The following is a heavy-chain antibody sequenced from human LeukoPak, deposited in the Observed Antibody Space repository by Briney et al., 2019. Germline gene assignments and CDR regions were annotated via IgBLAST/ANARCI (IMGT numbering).Heavy chain of an antibody. J-gene: IGHJ4*02. Sequence: GGSLRVSCAASGFTFSTYWMSWVSQAPGKGLEWVANIKQDGSEKYYVDSVKGRFTISRDNAKNSLYLQMNSLRAEDTAVYYCARDSSEGITMIVVEYYFDYWGQGTLVTVSS. CDR2: IKQDGSEK. CDR1: GFTFSTYW. D-gene: IGHD3-22*01. V-gene: IGHV3-7*01. CDR3: ARDSSEGITMIVVEYYFDY.